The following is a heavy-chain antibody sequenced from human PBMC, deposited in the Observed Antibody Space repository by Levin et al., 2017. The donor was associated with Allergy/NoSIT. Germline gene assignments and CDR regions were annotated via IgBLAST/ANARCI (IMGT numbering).Heavy chain of an antibody. J-gene: IGHJ2*01. Sequence: KSGGSLRLSCAASGFTFSSYSMSWVRQAPGEGLEWVSSISSSSSYIYYTDSVKGRFTISRDNAKNSLYLQMNSLRAEDTAVYYCARVADTAMVIGYWYFDLWGRDTLVTVSS. CDR2: ISSSSSYI. CDR3: ARVADTAMVIGYWYFDL. V-gene: IGHV3-21*01. CDR1: GFTFSSYS. D-gene: IGHD5-18*01.